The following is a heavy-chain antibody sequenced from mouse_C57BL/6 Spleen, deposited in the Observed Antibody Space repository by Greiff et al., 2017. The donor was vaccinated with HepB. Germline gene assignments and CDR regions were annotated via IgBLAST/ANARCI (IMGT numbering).Heavy chain of an antibody. J-gene: IGHJ1*03. D-gene: IGHD2-12*01. CDR2: INPNYGTT. CDR1: GYSFTDYN. CDR3: ARYYYSHWYFDV. V-gene: IGHV1-39*01. Sequence: VHVKQSGPELVKPGASVKISCKASGYSFTDYNMNWVKQSNGKSLEWIGVINPNYGTTSYNQKFKGKATLTVDQSSSTAYMQLNSLTSEDSAVYYCARYYYSHWYFDVWGTGTTVTVSS.